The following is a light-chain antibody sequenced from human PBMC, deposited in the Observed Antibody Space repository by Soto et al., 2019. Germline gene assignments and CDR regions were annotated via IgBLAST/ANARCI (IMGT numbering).Light chain of an antibody. V-gene: IGLV2-14*01. Sequence: QSALTQPASVSGSPGQSITISCTGSSSDVGGHDYVSWYLQHPGKAPKLLIYEVSNRPSGVSNRFSGSKSGNTASLTISGLQTEDEADYYCCAYTSTSALYVFGTGTKVTVL. CDR3: CAYTSTSALYV. CDR1: SSDVGGHDY. CDR2: EVS. J-gene: IGLJ1*01.